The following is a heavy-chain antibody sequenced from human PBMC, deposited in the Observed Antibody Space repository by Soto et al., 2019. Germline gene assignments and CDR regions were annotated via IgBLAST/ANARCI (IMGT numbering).Heavy chain of an antibody. J-gene: IGHJ3*01. CDR3: ASPSPWPAVGGGADWSFDV. D-gene: IGHD2-2*01. Sequence: QVQLVQSGAEVKKPGSSVKVSCKASGATFNTFTISWVRQAPGQGLEWMGGTIPLFGTTNYAQKFQGRVTVTADESTSTAYMELSSLRSEDTAVYYCASPSPWPAVGGGADWSFDVWGQGTMVTVSS. V-gene: IGHV1-69*01. CDR2: TIPLFGTT. CDR1: GATFNTFT.